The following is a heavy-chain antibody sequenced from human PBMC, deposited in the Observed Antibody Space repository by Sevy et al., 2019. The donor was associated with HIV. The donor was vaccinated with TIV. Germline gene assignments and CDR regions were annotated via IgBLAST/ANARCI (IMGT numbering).Heavy chain of an antibody. J-gene: IGHJ4*02. CDR2: ISGSGGST. CDR1: GFTFSSYA. V-gene: IGHV3-23*01. D-gene: IGHD3-3*01. Sequence: GGSLRLSCAASGFTFSSYAMSWVRQAPGKGLEWVSAISGSGGSTYYADSVKGRFTISRYNSKNTLYLQMNSLRAEDTAVYYCAKGQSITIFGVVTPNFDYWGQGTLVTVSS. CDR3: AKGQSITIFGVVTPNFDY.